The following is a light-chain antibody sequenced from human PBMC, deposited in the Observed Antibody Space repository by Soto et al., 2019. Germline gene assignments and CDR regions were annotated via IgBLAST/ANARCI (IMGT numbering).Light chain of an antibody. CDR3: TSYTSSSTHV. J-gene: IGLJ1*01. V-gene: IGLV2-14*01. CDR1: SSDIGGYDY. Sequence: QSALTQPASVSGSPGQSITITCTGTSSDIGGYDYVSWYQHHPGKAPKVIIYGVTNRPSGVSHRFSGSKSANTAPLTISGLQAEDEADYYCTSYTSSSTHVFGTGTKVTVL. CDR2: GVT.